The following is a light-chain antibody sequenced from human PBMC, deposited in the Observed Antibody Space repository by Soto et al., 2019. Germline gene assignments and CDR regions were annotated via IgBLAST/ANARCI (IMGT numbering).Light chain of an antibody. Sequence: IVLTQSPGTLSLSPGERATLSCWASQSVTSSYLAWYQQKPGQAPRLLIYGASARAAGIPDRFTGSGSGTDFTLTISRLEPEDFAVYYCQQYGTSSYTFGQGTKLEIK. V-gene: IGKV3-20*01. J-gene: IGKJ2*01. CDR3: QQYGTSSYT. CDR2: GAS. CDR1: QSVTSSY.